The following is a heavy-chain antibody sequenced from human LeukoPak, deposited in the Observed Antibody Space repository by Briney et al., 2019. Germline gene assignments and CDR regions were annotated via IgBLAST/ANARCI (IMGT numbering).Heavy chain of an antibody. CDR3: ARDGDSSGLLDY. J-gene: IGHJ4*02. CDR2: IYSGGST. CDR1: GFTVSSNY. Sequence: GGSLRLSCAASGFTVSSNYMSWVRQAPGKGLEWVSVIYSGGSTYYADSVKGRFTISRDNSKNTLYLQMNSLRAEDTAVYYCARDGDSSGLLDYRGQGTLVTVSS. V-gene: IGHV3-66*01. D-gene: IGHD3-22*01.